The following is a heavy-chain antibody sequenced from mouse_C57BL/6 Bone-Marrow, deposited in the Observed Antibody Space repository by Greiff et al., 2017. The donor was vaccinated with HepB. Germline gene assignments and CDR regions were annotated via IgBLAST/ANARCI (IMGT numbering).Heavy chain of an antibody. CDR2: ISNGGGST. CDR3: ARHGGWYFDV. J-gene: IGHJ1*01. V-gene: IGHV5-12*01. CDR1: GFTFSDYY. Sequence: EVMLVESGGGLVQPGGSLKLSCAASGFTFSDYYMYWVRQTPEKRLEWVAYISNGGGSTYYPDTVKGRFTISRDNARNTLYLQMSRLKSEETAMYYCARHGGWYFDVWGPGTTLTVSS.